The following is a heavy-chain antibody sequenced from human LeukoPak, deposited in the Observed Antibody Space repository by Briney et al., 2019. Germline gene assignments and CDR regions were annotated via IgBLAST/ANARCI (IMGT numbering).Heavy chain of an antibody. V-gene: IGHV4-34*11. CDR1: GGSFSGYY. CDR2: IYYSGST. J-gene: IGHJ4*02. CDR3: ARVYGDYLNFDY. Sequence: PSETLSLTCAVYGGSFSGYYWSWVRQPPGKGLEWIGYIYYSGSTNYNPSLKSRVTISVDTSKNQLSLKLSSVTAADTAVYYCARVYGDYLNFDYWGQGTLVTVSS. D-gene: IGHD4-17*01.